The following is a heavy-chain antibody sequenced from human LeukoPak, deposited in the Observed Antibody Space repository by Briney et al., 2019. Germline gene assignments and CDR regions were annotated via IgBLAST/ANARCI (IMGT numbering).Heavy chain of an antibody. V-gene: IGHV4-39*01. CDR1: TGSVNSGVYY. J-gene: IGHJ4*02. CDR2: IHSSGGT. D-gene: IGHD3-22*01. Sequence: SETLSLTCSVTTGSVNSGVYYWGWIRQPPGKGLEWIGSIHSSGGTYYNPSLRSRVTISVDTSKNEFSLKLSSVTAADRAVYFCAKHEGSYYDKSGYTFDFWGQGTLVTVSS. CDR3: AKHEGSYYDKSGYTFDF.